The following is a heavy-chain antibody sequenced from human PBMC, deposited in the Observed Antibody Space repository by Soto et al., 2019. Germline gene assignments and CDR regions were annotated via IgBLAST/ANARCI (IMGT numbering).Heavy chain of an antibody. D-gene: IGHD2-2*01. CDR2: TYYTSRWYT. J-gene: IGHJ5*01. Sequence: PSQTLSLTCAISGDSVSNKSAAWNWIRQSPSRGLEWLGRTYYTSRWYTDYAVSVVGRITINPDTSRNQFSLQLNSVTPDDTAVYYCARDRSPGSTSWYDCWGRGALVTAPQ. CDR1: GDSVSNKSAA. V-gene: IGHV6-1*01. CDR3: ARDRSPGSTSWYDC.